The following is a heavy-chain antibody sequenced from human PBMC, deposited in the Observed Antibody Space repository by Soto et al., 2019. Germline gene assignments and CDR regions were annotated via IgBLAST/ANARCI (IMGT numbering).Heavy chain of an antibody. CDR2: IKSKTDGGTT. Sequence: EVQLVESGGGLVQPGGSLRLSCVASGFSFSYAWMSWVRQAPGKGLEWVGRIKSKTDGGTTAYAPPVKGRFTISRDDSKNLLYLQMNNLKIEDTAVYYCTTDDPINRSWGQGTLVTVSS. CDR1: GFSFSYAW. CDR3: TTDDPINRS. V-gene: IGHV3-15*01. J-gene: IGHJ4*02.